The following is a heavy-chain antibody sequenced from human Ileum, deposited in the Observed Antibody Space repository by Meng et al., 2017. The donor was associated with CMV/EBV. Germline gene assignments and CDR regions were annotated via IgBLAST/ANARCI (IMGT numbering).Heavy chain of an antibody. D-gene: IGHD3-10*01. Sequence: YGGTFSSYAISWVRQAPGQGLEWMGGIIPIFGTANYGQKFQGRVTITTDESTSTAYMELSSLRSEDTAVYYCTRGFGAMVRGVMLDYWGQRTLVTVSS. CDR3: TRGFGAMVRGVMLDY. J-gene: IGHJ4*02. CDR1: GGTFSSYA. V-gene: IGHV1-69*05. CDR2: IIPIFGTA.